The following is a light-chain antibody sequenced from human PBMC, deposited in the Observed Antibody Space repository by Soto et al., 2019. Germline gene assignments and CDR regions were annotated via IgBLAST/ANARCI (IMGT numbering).Light chain of an antibody. V-gene: IGLV1-51*01. CDR3: GMWDSSLSVVV. J-gene: IGLJ2*01. Sequence: QTVVTQPPSVSAAPGQKVTISCSGSSSNIVSWYQQLPGTAPKLLIYDNNKRPSGIPDRFSGSKSGTSATLGITGLQTGDEADYYCGMWDSSLSVVVFGGGTKLTVL. CDR2: DNN. CDR1: SSNI.